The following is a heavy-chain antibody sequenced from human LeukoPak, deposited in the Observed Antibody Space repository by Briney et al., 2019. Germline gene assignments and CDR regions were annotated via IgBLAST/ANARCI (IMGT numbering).Heavy chain of an antibody. D-gene: IGHD3-22*01. V-gene: IGHV3-23*01. J-gene: IGHJ5*02. CDR3: AKDAEGTMIVVANPNWFDL. Sequence: GGSLRPSCAASGFTFSSYAMSWVRQAPGKGLEWVSAISGSGGSTYYADSVKGRFTISRDNSKNTLYLQMNSLRAEDTAVYYCAKDAEGTMIVVANPNWFDLWGQGTLVTVSS. CDR1: GFTFSSYA. CDR2: ISGSGGST.